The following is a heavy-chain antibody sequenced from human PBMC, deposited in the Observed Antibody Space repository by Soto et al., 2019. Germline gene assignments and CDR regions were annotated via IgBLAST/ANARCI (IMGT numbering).Heavy chain of an antibody. J-gene: IGHJ5*02. Sequence: PSETLSLTCAVYGGSFSGYYWSWIRQPPGKGLEWIGEINHSGSTNYNPSLKSRVTISVDTSKNQFSLKLSSVTAADTAVYYCARVGVRGVRNWFDPWGQGTLVTVSS. CDR2: INHSGST. D-gene: IGHD3-10*01. V-gene: IGHV4-34*01. CDR3: ARVGVRGVRNWFDP. CDR1: GGSFSGYY.